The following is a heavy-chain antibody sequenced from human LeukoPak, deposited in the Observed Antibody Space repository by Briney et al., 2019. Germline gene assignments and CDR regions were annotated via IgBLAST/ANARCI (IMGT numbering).Heavy chain of an antibody. D-gene: IGHD4-17*01. CDR3: AGDGGGDYGDYYFDY. CDR1: GFTFSSYA. J-gene: IGHJ4*02. CDR2: ISYDGSNK. V-gene: IGHV3-30*04. Sequence: PGRSLRLSCAASGFTFSSYAMRWVRQAPGKGLEWVAVISYDGSNKYYADSVKGRFTISRDNSKDTLYLQMNSLRAEDTAVYYCAGDGGGDYGDYYFDYWGQGTLVTVSS.